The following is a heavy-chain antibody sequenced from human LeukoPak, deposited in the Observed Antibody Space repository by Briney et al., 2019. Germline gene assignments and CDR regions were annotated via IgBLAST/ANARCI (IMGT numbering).Heavy chain of an antibody. D-gene: IGHD2-15*01. J-gene: IGHJ1*01. CDR1: GFTFSNYA. CDR3: AQQLGYCSGGTCYFTY. V-gene: IGHV3-23*01. Sequence: PGGSLRLSCAASGFTFSNYAMSWVRQAPGKGLEWVSGISNSGGDTFYSDSGKGRFTIARDNSKNTLYLQMNSLRVDDTAVYYCAQQLGYCSGGTCYFTYWGQGTLVTVSS. CDR2: ISNSGGDT.